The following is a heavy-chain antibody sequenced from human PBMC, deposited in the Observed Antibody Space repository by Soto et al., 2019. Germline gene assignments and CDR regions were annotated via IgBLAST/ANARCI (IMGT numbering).Heavy chain of an antibody. D-gene: IGHD3-10*01. CDR1: GYTFTGYY. CDR3: ARVSPEYYGSGNTYYYYGMDV. V-gene: IGHV1-2*04. CDR2: INPNSGGT. Sequence: ASVKVSCKASGYTFTGYYMHWVRQAPGQGLEWMGWINPNSGGTNYAQKFQGWVTMTRDTSISTAYMELSRLRSDDTAVYYCARVSPEYYGSGNTYYYYGMDVWGQGTTVTVSS. J-gene: IGHJ6*02.